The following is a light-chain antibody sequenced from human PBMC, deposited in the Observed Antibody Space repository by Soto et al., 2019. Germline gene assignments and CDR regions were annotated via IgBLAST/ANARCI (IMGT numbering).Light chain of an antibody. CDR1: QSVSSSY. CDR3: QHYGSSLFT. J-gene: IGKJ3*01. Sequence: EIVLTQSPGTLSWSPGERATLSCRASQSVSSSYLAWYQQKPGQAPRLLIYGASSRDTGIPDRFSGSGSGTDFTLTISRLEPEDFAVYYCQHYGSSLFTFGPGTKVDIK. CDR2: GAS. V-gene: IGKV3-20*01.